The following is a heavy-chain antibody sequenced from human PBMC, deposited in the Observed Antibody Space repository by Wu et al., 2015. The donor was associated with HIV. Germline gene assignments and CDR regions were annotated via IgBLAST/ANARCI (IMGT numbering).Heavy chain of an antibody. CDR1: GYTRNTYY. CDR2: INPQSDDT. J-gene: IGHJ4*02. D-gene: IGHD5-24*01. Sequence: QVQLVQSGPEVKKPGASVKVSCEPSGYTRNTYYIHWVRQAPGQGLEWMGWINPQSDDTKYAQKFQGRVTMTRDTSTNTAYMELSGLTFDDTAMYYCLTAIDGIVYWGQGPLVTVSS. V-gene: IGHV1-2*02. CDR3: LTAIDGIVY.